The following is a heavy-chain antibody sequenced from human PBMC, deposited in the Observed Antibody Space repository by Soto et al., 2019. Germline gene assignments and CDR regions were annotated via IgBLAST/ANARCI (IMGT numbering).Heavy chain of an antibody. D-gene: IGHD1-26*01. CDR1: GGSISSGGYY. CDR3: AREAWEDDHKWFDP. Sequence: SETLSLTCTVSGGSISSGGYYWSWIRQHPGKGLEWIGYIYYSGSTYYNPSLKSRVTISVDTSKNQFSLKLSSVTAADTAVYYCAREAWEDDHKWFDPWGQGTLVTVSA. V-gene: IGHV4-31*03. J-gene: IGHJ5*02. CDR2: IYYSGST.